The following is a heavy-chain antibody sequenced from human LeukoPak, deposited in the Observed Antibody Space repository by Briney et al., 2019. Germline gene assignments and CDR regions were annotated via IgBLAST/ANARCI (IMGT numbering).Heavy chain of an antibody. J-gene: IGHJ4*02. CDR2: IYYSGST. Sequence: SETLSLTCTVSGGSISSSSYYWGWIRQPPGKGLEWIGSIYYSGSTYYNPSLKSRVTISVDTSKNQFSLKLRSVTAADTAVYYCARDRPRKHQFDFWGQGTLVTVSS. D-gene: IGHD2-21*01. CDR3: ARDRPRKHQFDF. CDR1: GGSISSSSYY. V-gene: IGHV4-39*07.